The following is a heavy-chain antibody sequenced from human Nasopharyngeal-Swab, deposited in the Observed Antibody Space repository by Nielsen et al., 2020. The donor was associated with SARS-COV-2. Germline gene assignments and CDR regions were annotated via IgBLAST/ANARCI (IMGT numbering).Heavy chain of an antibody. CDR1: GYTFTGNY. D-gene: IGHD3-16*01. CDR2: INPNSGGT. CDR3: ARTSFLRAYWYFDL. J-gene: IGHJ2*01. V-gene: IGHV1-2*06. Sequence: ASVKVSCKASGYTFTGNYMHWGRQAPGQGLEWMGRINPNSGGTNYAQKFQGRVTMTRDTSISTAYMELSRLRSDDTAVYYCARTSFLRAYWYFDLWGRGTLVTVSS.